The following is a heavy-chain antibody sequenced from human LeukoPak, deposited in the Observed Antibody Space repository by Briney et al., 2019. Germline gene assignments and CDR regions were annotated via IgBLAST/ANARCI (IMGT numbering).Heavy chain of an antibody. D-gene: IGHD3-3*01. CDR1: GFTFSSYW. Sequence: GGSLRLSCAASGFTFSSYWMTWVRQAPGKGLEWVANIKHDGSEEYYVDSVKGRFTISRDNAKNSLYLQMNSLRAEDTAVYYCTRYDSSRFDPWGQGTLVIVSA. CDR2: IKHDGSEE. V-gene: IGHV3-7*02. J-gene: IGHJ5*02. CDR3: TRYDSSRFDP.